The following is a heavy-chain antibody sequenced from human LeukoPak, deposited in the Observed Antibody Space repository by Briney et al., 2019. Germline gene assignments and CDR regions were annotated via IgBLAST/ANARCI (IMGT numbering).Heavy chain of an antibody. Sequence: GGSLRLSRGASGFPFSSHGMHWVRQAPGKGLEWVAVVWADGSKRYHADSVQGRFSISRDNSRNMLYLQMNSLRVDDTAVYYCASLSRPQSSSWDLDDHWGRGTLVTVSS. V-gene: IGHV3-33*01. D-gene: IGHD6-13*01. CDR3: ASLSRPQSSSWDLDDH. J-gene: IGHJ4*02. CDR1: GFPFSSHG. CDR2: VWADGSKR.